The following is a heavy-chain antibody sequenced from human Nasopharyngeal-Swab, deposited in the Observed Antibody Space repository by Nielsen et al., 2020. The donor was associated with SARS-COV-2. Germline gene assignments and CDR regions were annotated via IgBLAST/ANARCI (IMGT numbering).Heavy chain of an antibody. J-gene: IGHJ4*02. CDR1: GFTFSNAW. CDR3: ALETSNYFDY. Sequence: GESLKISCAASGFTFSNAWMSWVRQAPGKGLEWVGRIKSKTDGGTTDYAAPVKGRFTISRDDSKNTLYLQMNSLKTEDTAVYYCALETSNYFDYWGQGTLVTVSS. V-gene: IGHV3-15*01. D-gene: IGHD1-1*01. CDR2: IKSKTDGGTT.